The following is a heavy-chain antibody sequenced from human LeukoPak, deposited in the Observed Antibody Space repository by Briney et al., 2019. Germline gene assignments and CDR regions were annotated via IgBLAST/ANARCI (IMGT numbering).Heavy chain of an antibody. Sequence: SGTQSLTCSVCGDSISGFYWSWIRQPAGKGLEWIGRIYTSGSTNYNPSLKSRVTMSVDTSQNQFSLKLSSVTAADTAVYYCARDLRITMVRGVLPDYWGQGTLVTVSS. J-gene: IGHJ4*02. CDR2: IYTSGST. CDR3: ARDLRITMVRGVLPDY. V-gene: IGHV4-4*07. CDR1: GDSISGFY. D-gene: IGHD3-10*01.